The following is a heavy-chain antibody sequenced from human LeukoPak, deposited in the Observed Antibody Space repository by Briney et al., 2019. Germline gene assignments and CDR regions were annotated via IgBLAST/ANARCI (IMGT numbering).Heavy chain of an antibody. D-gene: IGHD2-2*01. Sequence: SEPLSLPCPVSGVSISSGGYYWSWLRQPPGKRREWGGDIFPSRSTYHNPSLKSLCTISVDRSKNQLSLKLSSVTAADTAVYYCARDTEYCSSTSCRRYFDYWGQGTLVTVSS. CDR1: GVSISSGGYY. J-gene: IGHJ4*02. CDR3: ARDTEYCSSTSCRRYFDY. V-gene: IGHV4-30-2*01. CDR2: IFPSRST.